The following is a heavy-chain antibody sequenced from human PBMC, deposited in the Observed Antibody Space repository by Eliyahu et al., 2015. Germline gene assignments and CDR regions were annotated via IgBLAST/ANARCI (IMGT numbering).Heavy chain of an antibody. CDR3: ARRRAVAGRPLGP. CDR1: GGSFSGYY. CDR2: INHSGST. V-gene: IGHV4-34*01. D-gene: IGHD6-19*01. Sequence: QVQLQQWGAGLLKPSETLSLTCAVYGGSFSGYYWSWIRQPXGKGLGWIGEINHSGSTNYNPSLKSRVTISVDTSKNQFSLKLSSVTAADTAVYYCARRRAVAGRPLGPWGQGTLVTVSS. J-gene: IGHJ5*02.